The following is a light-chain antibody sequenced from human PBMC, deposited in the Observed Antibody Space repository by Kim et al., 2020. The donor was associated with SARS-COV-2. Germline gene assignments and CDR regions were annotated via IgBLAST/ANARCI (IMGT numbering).Light chain of an antibody. CDR2: GAS. CDR1: QSVSSSY. V-gene: IGKV3-20*01. CDR3: QQYGSSPYT. Sequence: WSPAESAPLSCRASQSVSSSYLAWYQQKPGQAPRLLIYGASSRATGIPDRFSGSGSGTDFTLTISRLEPEDFAVYYCQQYGSSPYTFGQGTKLEI. J-gene: IGKJ2*01.